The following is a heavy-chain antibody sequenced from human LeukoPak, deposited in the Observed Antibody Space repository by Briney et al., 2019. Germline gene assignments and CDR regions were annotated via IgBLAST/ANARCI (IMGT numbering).Heavy chain of an antibody. Sequence: SETLSLTCTVPGGSISSSNYYCGWIRQPPGKGLEWIGTIYYSGSNYYNPSLKTRVTISMAMSKKQFFLKLSSLTAAATAGIFCARHGSGYYDAFDIWDQGTMVTVSS. CDR1: GGSISSSNYY. J-gene: IGHJ3*02. V-gene: IGHV4-39*01. D-gene: IGHD3-9*01. CDR3: ARHGSGYYDAFDI. CDR2: IYYSGSN.